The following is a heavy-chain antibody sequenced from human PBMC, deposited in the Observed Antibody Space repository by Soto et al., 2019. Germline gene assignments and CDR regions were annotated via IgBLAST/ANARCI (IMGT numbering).Heavy chain of an antibody. CDR1: GDTLRFYS. CDR2: VNPILSMS. V-gene: IGHV1-69*04. D-gene: IGHD3-10*01. CDR3: ATSYGSGYRAFDY. Sequence: QVQLVQSGAEVKRPGSSVKVSCKASGDTLRFYSINWVRQAPGRGLEWMGRVNPILSMSNYAQSLQGRVTMTADKSTNTAYMELSGLRSEDTAMYFCATSYGSGYRAFDYWGQGALVTVSS. J-gene: IGHJ4*02.